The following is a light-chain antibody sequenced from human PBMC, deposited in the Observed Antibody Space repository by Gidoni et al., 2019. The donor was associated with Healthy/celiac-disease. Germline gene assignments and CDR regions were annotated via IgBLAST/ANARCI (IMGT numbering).Light chain of an antibody. CDR3: QQSDSTFWT. Sequence: DIQMTQSPSSLSASVGDRVTITCRASQSISSYLNWYQQKPGKAPKLLIYAASSLQSGVPSRFSGSGSGTDFTLTISSLQPEDIATYYCQQSDSTFWTFGQGTKVEIK. CDR1: QSISSY. V-gene: IGKV1-39*01. CDR2: AAS. J-gene: IGKJ1*01.